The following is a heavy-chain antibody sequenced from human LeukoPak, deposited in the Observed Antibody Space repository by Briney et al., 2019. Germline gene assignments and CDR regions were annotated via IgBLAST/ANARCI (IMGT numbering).Heavy chain of an antibody. D-gene: IGHD3-22*01. CDR2: INPSGGST. CDR3: ARDPGSYYDSSGYSSESADDY. J-gene: IGHJ4*02. CDR1: GYTFTSYY. V-gene: IGHV1-46*01. Sequence: AASVKVSCKASGYTFTSYYMHWVRQAPGQGLGWMGIINPSGGSTSYAQKFQGRVTMTRDTSTSTVYMELSSLRSEDTAVYYCARDPGSYYDSSGYSSESADDYWGQGTLVTVSS.